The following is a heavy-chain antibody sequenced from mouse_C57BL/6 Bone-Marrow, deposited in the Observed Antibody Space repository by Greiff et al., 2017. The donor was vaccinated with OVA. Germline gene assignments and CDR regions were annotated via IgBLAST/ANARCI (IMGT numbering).Heavy chain of an antibody. CDR1: GFTFSDYG. CDR3: EKINTGDFYV. J-gene: IGHJ1*03. CDR2: ISSGSSTI. Sequence: EVKLMESGGGLVKPGGSLKLSCAASGFTFSDYGMHWVRQAPEKGLEWVAYISSGSSTIYYADTVKGRFTISRDNAKNTLFLQMTSLRSEDTAMYYCEKINTGDFYVWGTGTTVTVSS. V-gene: IGHV5-17*01.